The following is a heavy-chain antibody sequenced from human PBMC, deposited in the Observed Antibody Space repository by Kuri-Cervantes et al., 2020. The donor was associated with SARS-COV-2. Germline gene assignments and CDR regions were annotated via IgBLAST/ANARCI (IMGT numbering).Heavy chain of an antibody. CDR2: IKQRGNEK. J-gene: IGHJ4*02. V-gene: IGHV3-7*03. Sequence: GGSLRLSCAASGFTFSSYGMNWVRQVPGKGLEWVANIKQRGNEKYYVDSVKGRFTISRDNAQNSLYLEINSLRGEDTAVYYCARESRYVYGEFDFWGQGTLVTVSS. D-gene: IGHD5-18*01. CDR1: GFTFSSYG. CDR3: ARESRYVYGEFDF.